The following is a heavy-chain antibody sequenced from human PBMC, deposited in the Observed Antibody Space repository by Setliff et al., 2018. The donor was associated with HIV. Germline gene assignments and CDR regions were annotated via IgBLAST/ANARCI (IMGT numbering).Heavy chain of an antibody. CDR3: ARGGTGRPRPIDY. J-gene: IGHJ4*02. D-gene: IGHD7-27*01. V-gene: IGHV1-18*01. Sequence: GASVKVSCKASGYTFTSFGINWVRQAPGQGLEWMGWISANNGNTNYAQRLHDRVTMTTDTSTSTVHMELRSLRSDDTAVYYCARGGTGRPRPIDYWGQGTLVTVSS. CDR2: ISANNGNT. CDR1: GYTFTSFG.